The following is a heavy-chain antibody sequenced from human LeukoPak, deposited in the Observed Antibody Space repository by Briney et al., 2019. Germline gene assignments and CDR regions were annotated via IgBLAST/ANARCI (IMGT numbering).Heavy chain of an antibody. V-gene: IGHV3-30*02. D-gene: IGHD2-2*01. CDR1: GFTFSSYA. CDR2: IQRDGSDQ. CDR3: AKDSRCSSTSCYANRGYYYYYGMDV. Sequence: GGSLRLSCAASGFTFSSYAMHWVRQPPGKGLEWLTLIQRDGSDQYYADSVKGRFTISRDNSKNTLYLQMNSLRAEDTAVYYCAKDSRCSSTSCYANRGYYYYYGMDVWGQGTTVTVSS. J-gene: IGHJ6*02.